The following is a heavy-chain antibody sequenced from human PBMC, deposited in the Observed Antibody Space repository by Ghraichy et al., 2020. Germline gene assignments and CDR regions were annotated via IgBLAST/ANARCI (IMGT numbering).Heavy chain of an antibody. V-gene: IGHV4-39*01. Sequence: ETLSLTCTVSGGSISSSSYYWGWIRQPPGKGLEWIGSIYYSGSTYYNPSLKSRVTISVDTSKNQFSLKLSSVTAADTAVYYCATSSDSSGTYFDYWGQGTLVTVSS. D-gene: IGHD3-22*01. CDR3: ATSSDSSGTYFDY. J-gene: IGHJ4*02. CDR2: IYYSGST. CDR1: GGSISSSSYY.